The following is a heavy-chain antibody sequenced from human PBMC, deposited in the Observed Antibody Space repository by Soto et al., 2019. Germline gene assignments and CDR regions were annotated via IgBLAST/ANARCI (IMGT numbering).Heavy chain of an antibody. CDR2: IKSKTDGGTT. V-gene: IGHV3-15*01. Sequence: GGSLRLSCAASGFTFNDAWMSWVRQAPGKGLEWVGRIKSKTDGGTTDYAAPVKGRFTISRDDSKNTLYLQMNSLKTEDTAVYYCTTGGDSLRYFDYWGQGTLVTVSS. CDR3: TTGGDSLRYFDY. J-gene: IGHJ4*02. D-gene: IGHD3-10*01. CDR1: GFTFNDAW.